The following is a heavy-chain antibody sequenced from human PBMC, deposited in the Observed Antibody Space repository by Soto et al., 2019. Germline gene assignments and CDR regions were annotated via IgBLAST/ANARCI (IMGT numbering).Heavy chain of an antibody. V-gene: IGHV4-59*01. CDR3: ARRNWGAYFDY. J-gene: IGHJ4*02. CDR2: IYYSGST. CDR1: GGSISSYY. Sequence: PSETLSLTCTVSGGSISSYYWSWIRQPPGKGLEWIGYIYYSGSTNYNPSLKSRVTISVDTSKNQFSLKLSSVTAADTAVYYCARRNWGAYFDYWGQGTLVTVSS. D-gene: IGHD7-27*01.